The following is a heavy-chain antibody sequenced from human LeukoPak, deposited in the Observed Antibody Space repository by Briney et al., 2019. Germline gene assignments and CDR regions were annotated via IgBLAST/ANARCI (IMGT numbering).Heavy chain of an antibody. D-gene: IGHD6-19*01. V-gene: IGHV3-23*01. CDR3: AKDLRQSNLIIAVAGTEPFDY. CDR2: IRGSGGST. CDR1: GFTFSSYA. Sequence: PGGSLRLSCAASGFTFSSYAMSWVRQAPGKGLEWVSAIRGSGGSTYYADSVKGRFTISRDNSKNTLYLQMNSLRAEHTAVYYCAKDLRQSNLIIAVAGTEPFDYWGQGTLVTVSS. J-gene: IGHJ4*02.